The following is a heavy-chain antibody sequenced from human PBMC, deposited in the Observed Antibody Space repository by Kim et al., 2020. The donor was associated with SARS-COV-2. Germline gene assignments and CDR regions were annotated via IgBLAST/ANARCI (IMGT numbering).Heavy chain of an antibody. CDR1: GFTFSSYW. V-gene: IGHV3-7*03. Sequence: GGSLRLSCAASGFTFSSYWMSWVRQAPGKGLEWVANIKQDGSEKYYVDSVKGRFTISRDNAKNSLYLQMNSLRAEDTAVYYCARVGYGDYGDFDYWGQGTLVTVSS. D-gene: IGHD4-17*01. CDR3: ARVGYGDYGDFDY. J-gene: IGHJ4*02. CDR2: IKQDGSEK.